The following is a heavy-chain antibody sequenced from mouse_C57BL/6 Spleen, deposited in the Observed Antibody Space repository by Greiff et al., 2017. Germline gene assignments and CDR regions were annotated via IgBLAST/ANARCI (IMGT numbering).Heavy chain of an antibody. CDR3: ARERGELLRSYGYFEV. CDR2: ISYDGSN. D-gene: IGHD1-1*01. CDR1: GYSITSGYY. J-gene: IGHJ1*03. Sequence: ESGPGLVKPSQSLSLTCSVTGYSITSGYYWNWIRQFPGNKLEWMGYISYDGSNNYNPSLKNRISITRDTSKNQFFLKLNSVTTEDTATYDGARERGELLRSYGYFEVGGTGTTVTFSS. V-gene: IGHV3-6*01.